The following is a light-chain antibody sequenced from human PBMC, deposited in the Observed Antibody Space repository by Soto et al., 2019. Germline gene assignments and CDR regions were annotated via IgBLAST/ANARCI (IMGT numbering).Light chain of an antibody. CDR2: DVS. CDR3: QQYNYDST. V-gene: IGKV1-5*01. Sequence: DIQMTQSPSTLSSSIGDRVTITCRASHSMNGRLAWYRQRPGHAPDLLIYDVSTLETGVPSRFSGTGSETEFTLNISGLQPDDFATYYYQQYNYDSTFGPGTTVEIK. J-gene: IGKJ1*01. CDR1: HSMNGR.